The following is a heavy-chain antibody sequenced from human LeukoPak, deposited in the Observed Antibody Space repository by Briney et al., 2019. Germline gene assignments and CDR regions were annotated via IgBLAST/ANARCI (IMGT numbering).Heavy chain of an antibody. Sequence: GGSLRLSCAASGFTFSSYGMHWVRQAPGKGLEWVAFIRYDGNKKYYADSVKGRFTISRDNSKNTVYLQMNSLRAEDTAVYYCARGMVGSCTGASCYPLDYWGQGALVAVSS. D-gene: IGHD2-15*01. CDR1: GFTFSSYG. CDR3: ARGMVGSCTGASCYPLDY. V-gene: IGHV3-30*02. J-gene: IGHJ4*02. CDR2: IRYDGNKK.